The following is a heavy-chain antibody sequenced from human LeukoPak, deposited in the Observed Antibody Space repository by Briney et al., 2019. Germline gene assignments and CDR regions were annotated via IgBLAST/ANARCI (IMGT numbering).Heavy chain of an antibody. D-gene: IGHD6-19*01. CDR1: GYTFTGYY. V-gene: IGHV1-2*02. Sequence: ASVKVSCKSSGYTFTGYYMHWVRQPPGQGLEWMGWTNPNSGGTNNAQTYQGRVTMTSATYISTAYMELSRLRSDDTAVYCCARVGIAVADIWFDPWGQGTLVTVSS. CDR3: ARVGIAVADIWFDP. J-gene: IGHJ5*02. CDR2: TNPNSGGT.